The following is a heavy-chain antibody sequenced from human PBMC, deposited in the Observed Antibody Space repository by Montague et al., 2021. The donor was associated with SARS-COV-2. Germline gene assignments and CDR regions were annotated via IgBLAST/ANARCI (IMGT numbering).Heavy chain of an antibody. D-gene: IGHD3-22*01. CDR1: GGSISSGGYY. CDR3: ARSPEPMIILLITSLNCCFDL. CDR2: IYYSGST. Sequence: TLSLTCTVNGGSISSGGYYWSWIRQHPGKGLEWIGYIYYSGSTYYNPSLKSRVTISVDTSKNQFSPKMSSVTAADTAVYYCARSPEPMIILLITSLNCCFDLWGRGTLVTVSS. V-gene: IGHV4-31*03. J-gene: IGHJ2*01.